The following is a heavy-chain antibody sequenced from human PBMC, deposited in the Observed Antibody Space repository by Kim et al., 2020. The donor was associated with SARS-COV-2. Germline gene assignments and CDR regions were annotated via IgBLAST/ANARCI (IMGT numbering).Heavy chain of an antibody. V-gene: IGHV3-23*01. Sequence: GGSLRLSCAASGFTFSNYAMTWVRQTPGKGLEWVSAISSSANTIYTADSVKGRFTISRDNSKNTVYLQMNSLRAEDTAIYYCARDERRCSGTNCSPLDYWGRGTLVSVSS. CDR1: GFTFSNYA. CDR2: ISSSANTI. CDR3: ARDERRCSGTNCSPLDY. D-gene: IGHD2-2*01. J-gene: IGHJ4*02.